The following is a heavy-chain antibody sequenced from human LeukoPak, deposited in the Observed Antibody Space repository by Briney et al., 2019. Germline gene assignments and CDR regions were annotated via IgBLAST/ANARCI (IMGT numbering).Heavy chain of an antibody. J-gene: IGHJ4*02. CDR2: IFPGDSDT. Sequence: GESLKISCKGSGYSFTTYWIGWVRQMPGKGLEWIGIIFPGDSDTTYSPSLQGQVTISADKSINTAYLQWSSLRASDTAMYYCATSESQTKFDYWGQGTLVTVSS. D-gene: IGHD1/OR15-1a*01. CDR3: ATSESQTKFDY. CDR1: GYSFTTYW. V-gene: IGHV5-51*01.